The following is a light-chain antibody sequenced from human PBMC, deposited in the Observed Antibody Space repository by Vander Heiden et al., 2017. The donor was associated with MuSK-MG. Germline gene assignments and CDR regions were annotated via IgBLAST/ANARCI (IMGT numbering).Light chain of an antibody. CDR2: KAS. Sequence: DIQMTQSPSTLSASVGDRVTITCRASQSISSWLAWYQQKPGKAPKLLIYKASSLESGVPSRFSGSGSGTEFTLTISSLQPDDFATYYCQQYNSYPYTFGEGTKLEIK. CDR1: QSISSW. V-gene: IGKV1-5*03. J-gene: IGKJ2*01. CDR3: QQYNSYPYT.